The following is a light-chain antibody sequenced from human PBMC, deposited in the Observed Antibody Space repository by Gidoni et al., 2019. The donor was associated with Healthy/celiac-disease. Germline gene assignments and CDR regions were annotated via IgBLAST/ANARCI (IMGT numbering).Light chain of an antibody. J-gene: IGLJ2*01. CDR2: QDS. CDR1: KLGDKY. V-gene: IGLV3-1*01. Sequence: SYELTQPTSVSVSPGQTASITCSGDKLGDKYSCLYQQKPGQSPVLVIYQDSKRPSGIPARFSGSNSGNTATLTISGTQAMDEADYYCQAWDSSTVVFGGGTKLTVL. CDR3: QAWDSSTVV.